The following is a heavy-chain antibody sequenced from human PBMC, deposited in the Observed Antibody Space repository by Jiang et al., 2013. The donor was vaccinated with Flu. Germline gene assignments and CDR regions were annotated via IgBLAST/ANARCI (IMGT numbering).Heavy chain of an antibody. CDR2: IIPISGTT. Sequence: GAEVKKPGSSVKVSCKASGGTFSNYIIIWVRQAPGEGLEWMGGIIPISGTTDYAQNFQGRATISADESTNTAYMELSSLRSEDTAVYYCAKDRARRTFDGWSGSSDHWGQGTLVTVSS. J-gene: IGHJ4*02. CDR1: GGTFSNYI. V-gene: IGHV1-69*01. D-gene: IGHD3-3*01. CDR3: AKDRARRTFDGWSGSSDH.